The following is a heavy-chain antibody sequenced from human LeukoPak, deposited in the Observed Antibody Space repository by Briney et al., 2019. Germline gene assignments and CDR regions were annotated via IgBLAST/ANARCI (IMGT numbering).Heavy chain of an antibody. D-gene: IGHD2-8*01. CDR3: ARDGVVRTNWFDP. Sequence: SETLSLTCTVSGGSISSSSYYWGWIRQPPGKGLEWIGSIYYSGSTYYNPSLKSRVTISVDTSKNQFSLKLSSVTAADTAVYYCARDGVVRTNWFDPWGQGTLVTVSS. CDR1: GGSISSSSYY. V-gene: IGHV4-39*07. CDR2: IYYSGST. J-gene: IGHJ5*02.